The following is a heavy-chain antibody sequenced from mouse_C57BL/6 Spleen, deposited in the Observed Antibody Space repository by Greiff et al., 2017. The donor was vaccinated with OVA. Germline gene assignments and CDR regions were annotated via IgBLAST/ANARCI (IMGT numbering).Heavy chain of an antibody. V-gene: IGHV5-17*01. CDR2: ISSGSSTI. Sequence: VQLQQSGGGLVKPGGSLKLSCAASGFTFSDYGMHWFRQAPEKGLEWVAYISSGSSTIYYADTVKGRFTISRDNAKNTLFLQMTSLRSEDTAMYYCARPGFDYWGQGTTLTVSS. J-gene: IGHJ2*01. D-gene: IGHD4-1*01. CDR1: GFTFSDYG. CDR3: ARPGFDY.